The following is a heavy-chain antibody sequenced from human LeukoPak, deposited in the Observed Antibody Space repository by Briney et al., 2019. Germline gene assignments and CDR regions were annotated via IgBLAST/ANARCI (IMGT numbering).Heavy chain of an antibody. CDR2: IYDSGST. Sequence: SETLSLTCTVSGASISGHYWNWIRQPPGKGLEWIGYIYDSGSTNYNPSLKSRVTISVDTSKTQFSLKLTSVTAADTAVYYCARDTGYSSTWYNYYGMDVWGQGTTVTVSS. CDR3: ARDTGYSSTWYNYYGMDV. J-gene: IGHJ6*02. V-gene: IGHV4-59*11. CDR1: GASISGHY. D-gene: IGHD2-2*01.